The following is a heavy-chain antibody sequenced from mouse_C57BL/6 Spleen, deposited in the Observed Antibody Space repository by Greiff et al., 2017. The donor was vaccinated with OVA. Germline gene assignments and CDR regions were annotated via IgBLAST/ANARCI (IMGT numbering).Heavy chain of an antibody. V-gene: IGHV1-7*01. J-gene: IGHJ2*01. Sequence: QVQLQQSGAELAKPRASVKLSCKASGYTFTSYWMLWVKQRPGQGLEWIGYINPSSGYTKYNQKFKDKATLTADKSSSTAYMQLSSLTYEDSAVYYCASPLDSSGLYFDYWGQGTTLTVSS. CDR1: GYTFTSYW. D-gene: IGHD3-2*02. CDR3: ASPLDSSGLYFDY. CDR2: INPSSGYT.